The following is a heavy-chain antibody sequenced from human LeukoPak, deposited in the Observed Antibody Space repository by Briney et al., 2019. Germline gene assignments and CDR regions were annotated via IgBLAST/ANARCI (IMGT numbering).Heavy chain of an antibody. CDR3: VKDNPLDY. J-gene: IGHJ4*02. D-gene: IGHD1-14*01. CDR1: GFTFSNYA. Sequence: GGSLRLSCAASGFTFSNYAMSWVRQAPGKGLEWVSGISGSGDSTYYADSVKGRFTISRDNSKNTLYLHINSLRPEDTALYYCVKDNPLDYWGQGTLVIVSS. CDR2: ISGSGDST. V-gene: IGHV3-23*01.